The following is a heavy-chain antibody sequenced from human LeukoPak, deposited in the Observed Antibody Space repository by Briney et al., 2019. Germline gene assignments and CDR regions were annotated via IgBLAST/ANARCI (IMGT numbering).Heavy chain of an antibody. D-gene: IGHD3-22*01. Sequence: PSETLSLTCTVSGGSISSSSYYWGWIRQPPGKGLEWIGSIYYSGSTYYNPSLKSRVTISVDTSKNQFSLKLSSVTAADTAVYYCARLARPYYDSSGYRYYFDYWGQGTLVTVSS. CDR2: IYYSGST. CDR3: ARLARPYYDSSGYRYYFDY. CDR1: GGSISSSSYY. V-gene: IGHV4-39*07. J-gene: IGHJ4*02.